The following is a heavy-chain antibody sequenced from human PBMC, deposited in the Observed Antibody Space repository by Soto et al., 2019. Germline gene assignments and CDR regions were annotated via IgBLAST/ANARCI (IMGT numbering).Heavy chain of an antibody. CDR2: IWYDGSNK. CDR3: ARDRSTFFDS. Sequence: GGSLRLSCAASGLTFGSHGMDWVRQAPGKGLEWVAVIWYDGSNKYYADSVKGRFTISRDNSKNTLYLQMNSLRAEDTAVYYCARDRSTFFDSWGQGPLVTVSS. D-gene: IGHD6-6*01. CDR1: GLTFGSHG. J-gene: IGHJ4*02. V-gene: IGHV3-33*01.